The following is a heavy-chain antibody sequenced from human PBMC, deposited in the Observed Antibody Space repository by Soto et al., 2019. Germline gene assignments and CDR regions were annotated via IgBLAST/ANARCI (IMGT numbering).Heavy chain of an antibody. Sequence: EVQLVESGGGLVKPGGSLRLSCAASGFTFSSYSMNWVRQAPGKGLEWVSSISSSSSYIYYADSVKGRFTISRDNAKNSLYLQMNSLRAEDTAVYYCARELYYDSSGYSLLGRYYYYGMDVWGQGTTVTVSS. CDR2: ISSSSSYI. CDR1: GFTFSSYS. CDR3: ARELYYDSSGYSLLGRYYYYGMDV. V-gene: IGHV3-21*01. J-gene: IGHJ6*02. D-gene: IGHD3-22*01.